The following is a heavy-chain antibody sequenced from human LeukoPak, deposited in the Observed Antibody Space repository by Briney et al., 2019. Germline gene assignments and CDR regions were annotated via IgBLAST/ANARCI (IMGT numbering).Heavy chain of an antibody. CDR1: GYTFIRHW. Sequence: GASVKVSCKASGYTFIRHWMHWVRQAPGQGLEWMGIINPSGGSTSYAQKFQGRVTMTRDTSTSTVYMELSSLRSEDTAVYYCAREGFYDILTGTITGWFDPWGQGTLVTVSS. J-gene: IGHJ5*02. CDR2: INPSGGST. CDR3: AREGFYDILTGTITGWFDP. V-gene: IGHV1-46*01. D-gene: IGHD3-9*01.